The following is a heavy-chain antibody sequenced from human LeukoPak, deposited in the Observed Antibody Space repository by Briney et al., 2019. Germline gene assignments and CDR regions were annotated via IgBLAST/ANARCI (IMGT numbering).Heavy chain of an antibody. CDR2: IKPDGSEK. Sequence: GGSLRLSCAASGFSFSSYWMHWVRQAPGKGLEWVAYIKPDGSEKYYVDSVKGGFTISRDNAKQSLYLQMNSLRAEDTAVYYCMWGLSSGGSCWGQGTLVTVSS. D-gene: IGHD2-15*01. CDR3: MWGLSSGGSC. J-gene: IGHJ4*02. V-gene: IGHV3-7*01. CDR1: GFSFSSYW.